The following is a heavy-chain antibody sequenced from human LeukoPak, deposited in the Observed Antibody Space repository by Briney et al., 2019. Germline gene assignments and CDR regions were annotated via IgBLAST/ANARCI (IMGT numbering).Heavy chain of an antibody. V-gene: IGHV3-23*01. CDR1: GFTFSSYD. CDR2: ISGSGGST. D-gene: IGHD2-15*01. J-gene: IGHJ4*02. CDR3: AKGCSCYSAAFDY. Sequence: GGSLRLSCAASGFTFSSYDMSWVRQAPGKGLEWVSAISGSGGSTYYADSVKGRFTISRDNSKNTLYLQMNSLRAEDTAVYYCAKGCSCYSAAFDYWGQGTLVTVSS.